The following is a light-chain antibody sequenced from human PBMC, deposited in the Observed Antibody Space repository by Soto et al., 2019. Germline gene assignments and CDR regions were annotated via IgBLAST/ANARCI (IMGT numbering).Light chain of an antibody. CDR2: GAS. Sequence: EIVLTQSPGTLSLSPGGRATLSCRASQSVSSSYLAWYQQKPGQAARLLIYGASSRATGIPDRFSGSGSGTDFTLTISRLEPEAFAVYSCHQYGSSPRTFGQGTKMDIK. J-gene: IGKJ1*01. CDR3: HQYGSSPRT. CDR1: QSVSSSY. V-gene: IGKV3-20*01.